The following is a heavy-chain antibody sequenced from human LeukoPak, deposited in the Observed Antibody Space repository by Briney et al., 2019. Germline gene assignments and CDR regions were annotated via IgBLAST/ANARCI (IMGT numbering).Heavy chain of an antibody. Sequence: ASVKVSCKASGGTFSSYAISWVRQAPGQGLEWMGRIIPILGIANYAQKFQGRVTITADKSTSTAYMELSSLRSEDTAVYYCASSGYGSGSYYKGKNWFDPWGQGTLVTVSS. CDR3: ASSGYGSGSYYKGKNWFDP. V-gene: IGHV1-69*04. CDR1: GGTFSSYA. CDR2: IIPILGIA. J-gene: IGHJ5*02. D-gene: IGHD3-10*01.